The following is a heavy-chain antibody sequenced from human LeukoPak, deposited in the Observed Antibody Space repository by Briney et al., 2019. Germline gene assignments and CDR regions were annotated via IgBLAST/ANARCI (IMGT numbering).Heavy chain of an antibody. CDR3: ARVLGSSGYAGDWRFDL. D-gene: IGHD3-22*01. CDR1: GASISLYY. Sequence: SDTLSLTCSVSGASISLYYWSWVRQSAGKQPEWIGRVHATGTTNYNPSLRSRVSLSVDTFKKQFSLKLNSVTAADTAVYYCARVLGSSGYAGDWRFDLWGRGTLVTVSS. V-gene: IGHV4-4*07. J-gene: IGHJ2*01. CDR2: VHATGTT.